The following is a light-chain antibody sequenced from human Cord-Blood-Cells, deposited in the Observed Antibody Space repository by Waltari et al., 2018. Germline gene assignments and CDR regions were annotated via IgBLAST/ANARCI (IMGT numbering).Light chain of an antibody. CDR1: QSFSSY. CDR2: DAS. CDR3: QQRSNWPLT. V-gene: IGKV3-11*01. Sequence: EIVLTQSPATLSLSPGERATLSCRASQSFSSYLDWYQQKPGQAPRLLIYDASNRATGIPARFSGSGSGTYFTLTISSLEPEDFAVYYCQQRSNWPLTFGGGTKVEIK. J-gene: IGKJ4*01.